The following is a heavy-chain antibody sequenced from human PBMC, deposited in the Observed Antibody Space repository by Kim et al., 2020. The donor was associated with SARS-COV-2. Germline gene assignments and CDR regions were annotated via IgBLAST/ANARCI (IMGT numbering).Heavy chain of an antibody. Sequence: GGSLRLSCAVSGIPFSNAWFNWVRQAPGKGLEWVGRIKSKSDGGTADLAAPVKGRFAISRDDSKSTLYLLMNSLRTDDSAVYYCTTVSMRWGEGTLGTVS. V-gene: IGHV3-15*01. CDR1: GIPFSNAW. CDR3: TTVSMR. D-gene: IGHD2-2*01. J-gene: IGHJ4*02. CDR2: IKSKSDGGTA.